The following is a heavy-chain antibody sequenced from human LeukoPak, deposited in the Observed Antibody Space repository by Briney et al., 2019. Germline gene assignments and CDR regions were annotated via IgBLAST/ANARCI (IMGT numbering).Heavy chain of an antibody. CDR3: ARWYSSGWAFDY. D-gene: IGHD6-19*01. Sequence: ETLSLTCTVSGGTISNYYWNWIRQPPGKGLEWVGYIHYSGNTKYNSSLKSRATTSVDTSKNQFSLKLSSVTAADTAVYYCARWYSSGWAFDYWGQGTLVTVSS. CDR2: IHYSGNT. CDR1: GGTISNYY. J-gene: IGHJ4*02. V-gene: IGHV4-59*08.